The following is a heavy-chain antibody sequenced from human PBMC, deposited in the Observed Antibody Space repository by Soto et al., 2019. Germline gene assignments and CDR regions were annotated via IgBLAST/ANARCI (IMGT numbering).Heavy chain of an antibody. D-gene: IGHD3-22*01. CDR3: AEDPVGGLYYGSSCYYDY. CDR2: ISYDGSNK. J-gene: IGHJ4*02. V-gene: IGHV3-30*14. Sequence: QVQLVESGGGVVQPGRSLRLSCAASGFTFSSYAMHWVRQAPGKGLEWVAVISYDGSNKYYADSVKGRFTISRDNSKKTLYLQMNSLRAEDTAVYYCAEDPVGGLYYGSSCYYDYWGQGTLVTVSS. CDR1: GFTFSSYA.